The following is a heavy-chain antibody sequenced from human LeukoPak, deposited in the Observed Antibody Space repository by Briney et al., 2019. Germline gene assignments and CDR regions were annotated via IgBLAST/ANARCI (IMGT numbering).Heavy chain of an antibody. D-gene: IGHD2-8*01. Sequence: PSETLSLTCTVSGGSISSHYWGWIRQPPGKGLEWIGYIYYSGSTNYNPSLKSRVTISVDTSKNQFSLKLSSVTAADTAVYYCARGMDCTNGVCYLMDVWGKGTTVTVSS. V-gene: IGHV4-59*11. CDR2: IYYSGST. CDR1: GGSISSHY. J-gene: IGHJ6*03. CDR3: ARGMDCTNGVCYLMDV.